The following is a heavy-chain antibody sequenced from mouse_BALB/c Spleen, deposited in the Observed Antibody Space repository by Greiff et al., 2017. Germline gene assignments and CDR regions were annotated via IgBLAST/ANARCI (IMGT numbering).Heavy chain of an antibody. CDR2: IYPGDGDT. V-gene: IGHV1-82*01. CDR1: GYAFSSSW. CDR3: ANMITTGGYAMDY. D-gene: IGHD2-4*01. J-gene: IGHJ4*01. Sequence: LMKPGASVKISCKASGYAFSSSWMNWVKQRPGQGLEWIGRIYPGDGDTNYNGKFKGKATLTADKSSSTAYMQLSSLTSVDSAVYFCANMITTGGYAMDYWGQGTSVTVSS.